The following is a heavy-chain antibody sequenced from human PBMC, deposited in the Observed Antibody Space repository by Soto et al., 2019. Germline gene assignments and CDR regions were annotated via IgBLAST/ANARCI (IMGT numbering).Heavy chain of an antibody. D-gene: IGHD3-3*01. J-gene: IGHJ4*02. CDR2: ISSSSYI. V-gene: IGHV3-21*01. CDR1: GFTFSSYS. Sequence: EVQLVESGGGLVKPGGSLRLSCAASGFTFSSYSMNWVRQAPGKGLEWVSSISSSSYIYYADSVKGRFTISRDNAKNSLYLQMNSLRAEDTAVYYCARYKHDFWSGYSGSEYDYWGQGTLVTVSS. CDR3: ARYKHDFWSGYSGSEYDY.